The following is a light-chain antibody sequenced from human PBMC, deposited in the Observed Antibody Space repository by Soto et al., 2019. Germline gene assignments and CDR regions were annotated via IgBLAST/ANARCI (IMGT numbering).Light chain of an antibody. J-gene: IGKJ1*01. Sequence: DIQMTQSPSSLSASVGDRVTITCRASQGIRNYLAWYQHKPGKVPKLLIYAASTLQSGVPSRFSGSGSGTDFTLTISSLQPVDVATYYCQKYNSAPRSFGQGTKVAIK. CDR1: QGIRNY. CDR3: QKYNSAPRS. V-gene: IGKV1-27*01. CDR2: AAS.